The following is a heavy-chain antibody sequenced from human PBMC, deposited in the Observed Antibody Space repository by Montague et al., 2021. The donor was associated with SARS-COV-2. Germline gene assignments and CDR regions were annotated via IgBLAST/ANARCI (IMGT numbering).Heavy chain of an antibody. CDR2: ISYDGSNK. J-gene: IGHJ6*02. V-gene: IGHV3-30-3*01. CDR1: GFTFSSYA. CDR3: ARDFRNIVATYGMDV. D-gene: IGHD5-12*01. Sequence: LRLSCAASGFTFSSYAMHWVRQAPGKGLEWVAVISYDGSNKYYADSVKGRFTISRDNSKNTLYLQTNSLRAEDTAVYYCARDFRNIVATYGMDVRGQGTTVTVSS.